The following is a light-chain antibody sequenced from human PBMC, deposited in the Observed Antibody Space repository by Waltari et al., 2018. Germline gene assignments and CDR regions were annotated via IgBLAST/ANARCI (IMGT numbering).Light chain of an antibody. J-gene: IGLJ3*02. V-gene: IGLV2-23*02. CDR2: EIN. Sequence: WYHKNPGKFPQLVIYEINEGPSGIPDRFSGAKSGTTATLTSSGLQAQDEADYYCYSNVTGGTWVFGGGTRLTVL. CDR3: YSNVTGGTWV.